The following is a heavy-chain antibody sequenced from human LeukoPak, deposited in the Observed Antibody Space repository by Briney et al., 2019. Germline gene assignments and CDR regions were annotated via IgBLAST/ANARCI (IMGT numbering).Heavy chain of an antibody. V-gene: IGHV3-7*03. CDR1: GFTFSIYW. Sequence: GGSLRLSCAASGFTFSIYWMSWVRQAPGKGLEWVASIKQDGSEKYYVDSVKGRFTISRDNAKNSLYLQMNSLRAEDTAVYYCASSPVIDYYDSSGHTNSVVYWGQGTLVTVSS. J-gene: IGHJ4*02. CDR3: ASSPVIDYYDSSGHTNSVVY. CDR2: IKQDGSEK. D-gene: IGHD3-22*01.